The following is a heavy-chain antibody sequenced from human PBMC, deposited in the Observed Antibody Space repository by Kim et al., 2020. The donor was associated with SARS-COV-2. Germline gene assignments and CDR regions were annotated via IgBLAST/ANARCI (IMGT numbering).Heavy chain of an antibody. CDR3: AKTTVTTVFDYYYGMDV. V-gene: IGHV3-30*18. Sequence: GGSLRLSCAASGFTFSSYGMHWVRQAPGKGLEWVAVISYDGSNKYYADSVKGRFTISRDNSKNTLYLQMNSLRAEDTAVYYCAKTTVTTVFDYYYGMDVWGQGTTVTVSS. J-gene: IGHJ6*02. CDR2: ISYDGSNK. D-gene: IGHD4-17*01. CDR1: GFTFSSYG.